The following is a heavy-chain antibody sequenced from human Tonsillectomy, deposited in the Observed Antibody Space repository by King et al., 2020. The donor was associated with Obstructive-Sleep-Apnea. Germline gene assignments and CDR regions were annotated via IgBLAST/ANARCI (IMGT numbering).Heavy chain of an antibody. Sequence: QLVQSGAEVKKPGASVKVSCKASGYSFTSYAIHWVRQAPGQSLEWMGWINGGNGNTKYSEKFQGRVTITRDTSASTAYMELSSPRSEDTAVYYCATVTTVALDAFDIWGQGTMVIVSS. CDR2: INGGNGNT. CDR1: GYSFTSYA. D-gene: IGHD4-23*01. CDR3: ATVTTVALDAFDI. V-gene: IGHV1-3*01. J-gene: IGHJ3*02.